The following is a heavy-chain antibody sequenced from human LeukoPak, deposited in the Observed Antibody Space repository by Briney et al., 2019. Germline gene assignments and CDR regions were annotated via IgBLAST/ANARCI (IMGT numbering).Heavy chain of an antibody. CDR1: SGSFSGYY. CDR2: INHSGST. Sequence: SETLSLTCAVYSGSFSGYYWSWIRQLPGKGLEWIGEINHSGSTNYNPSLKSRVTISADTSKNQFSLKLSSVTAADTAVYYCARRVEVVAATIGMDVWGQGTTVTVSS. CDR3: ARRVEVVAATIGMDV. J-gene: IGHJ6*02. D-gene: IGHD2-15*01. V-gene: IGHV4-34*01.